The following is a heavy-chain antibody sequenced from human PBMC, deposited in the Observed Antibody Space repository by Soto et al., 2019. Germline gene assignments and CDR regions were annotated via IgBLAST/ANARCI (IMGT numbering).Heavy chain of an antibody. CDR1: GYSFTSYW. V-gene: IGHV5-51*01. J-gene: IGHJ6*02. D-gene: IGHD6-13*01. Sequence: EVQLVQSGAEVKKPGESLKISCKGSGYSFTSYWIGWVRQMPGKGLELMGIIYPGDSDTRYSPSFQGQVTISADKSISPAYLQWSSLKASDTAMYYCARTAAAGKYYYGMDVWGQGTTVTVSS. CDR3: ARTAAAGKYYYGMDV. CDR2: IYPGDSDT.